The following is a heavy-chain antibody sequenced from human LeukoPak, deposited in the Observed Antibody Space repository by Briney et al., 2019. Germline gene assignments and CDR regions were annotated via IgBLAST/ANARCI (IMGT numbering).Heavy chain of an antibody. CDR3: ASLGDFDI. Sequence: SETLSLTCSVSAGAISTYYWSWIRQPPGKGLEWIGHIYYNGNTNYSPSLKSRVTISIDMSKNQFPLKLSSVTAADTAVYYCASLGDFDIWGQGTMVTVSS. CDR1: AGAISTYY. J-gene: IGHJ3*02. D-gene: IGHD3-10*01. CDR2: IYYNGNT. V-gene: IGHV4-59*01.